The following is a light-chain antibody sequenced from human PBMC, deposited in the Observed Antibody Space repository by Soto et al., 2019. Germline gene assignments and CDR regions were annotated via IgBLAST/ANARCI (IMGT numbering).Light chain of an antibody. Sequence: SYVLTQPPSVSVSPGQTASITCSGDKLGDKYACWYQQKPGQSPVLVIYQDSKRPSGIPERFSGSNSGNTATLTISGTQAMDEADYYCQAWDSSTPYVFGTGTKLTVL. CDR3: QAWDSSTPYV. V-gene: IGLV3-1*01. CDR2: QDS. CDR1: KLGDKY. J-gene: IGLJ1*01.